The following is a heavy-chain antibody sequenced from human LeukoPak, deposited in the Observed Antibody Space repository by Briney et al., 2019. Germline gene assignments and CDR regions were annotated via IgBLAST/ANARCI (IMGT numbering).Heavy chain of an antibody. D-gene: IGHD2-2*01. V-gene: IGHV6-1*01. CDR2: TYYRSKWYN. CDR3: ARDPYCSSTSCYLGWFDP. J-gene: IGHJ5*02. CDR1: GGSVSSNSAA. Sequence: SQTLSLTCAISGGSVSSNSAAWNWIRQSPSRGLEWLGRTYYRSKWYNDYAVSVKSRITINPDTSKNQFSLQLNSVTPEDTAVYYCARDPYCSSTSCYLGWFDPWGQGTLVTVSS.